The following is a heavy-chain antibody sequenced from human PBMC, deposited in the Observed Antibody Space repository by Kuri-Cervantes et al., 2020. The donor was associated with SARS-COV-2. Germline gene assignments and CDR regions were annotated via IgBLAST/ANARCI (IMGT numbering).Heavy chain of an antibody. CDR2: IRYDGSNK. V-gene: IGHV3-30*02. CDR1: GFTFSSYS. J-gene: IGHJ3*02. Sequence: GESLKISCAASGFTFSSYSMHWVRQAPGKGLEWVAFIRYDGSNKYYADSVKGRFTISRDNAKNSLYLQMSSLRAEDTAVYYCARHASSSWHQLWAFDIWGQGTMVTVSS. D-gene: IGHD6-13*01. CDR3: ARHASSSWHQLWAFDI.